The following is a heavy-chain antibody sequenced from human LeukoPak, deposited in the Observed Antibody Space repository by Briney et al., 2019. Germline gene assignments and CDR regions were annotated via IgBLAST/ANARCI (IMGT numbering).Heavy chain of an antibody. V-gene: IGHV3-21*01. J-gene: IGHJ4*02. CDR2: ISSSSNYI. CDR3: AIDYGDYVY. Sequence: GGSLRLSCAASGFTFSDYSMTWVRQAPGKGLEWVSSISSSSNYIYYADSLRGRFTISRDNAKNSLYLRMSSLRAEDTAVYYCAIDYGDYVYWGQGTLVTVSS. D-gene: IGHD4-17*01. CDR1: GFTFSDYS.